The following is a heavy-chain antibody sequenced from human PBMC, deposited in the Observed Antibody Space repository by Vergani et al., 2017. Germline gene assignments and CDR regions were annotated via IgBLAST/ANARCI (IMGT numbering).Heavy chain of an antibody. J-gene: IGHJ4*02. CDR2: IRYDGSNK. D-gene: IGHD2-2*01. CDR3: AKVICSSTSCYLVDD. CDR1: GFTFSSYG. Sequence: QVQLVESGGGVVQPGGSLRLSCAASGFTFSSYGMHWVRQAPGKGLEWVAFIRYDGSNKYYADSVKGRFTISRDNSKNTLYLQMNSLRAEDTAVYYCAKVICSSTSCYLVDDWGQGTLVTVSS. V-gene: IGHV3-30*02.